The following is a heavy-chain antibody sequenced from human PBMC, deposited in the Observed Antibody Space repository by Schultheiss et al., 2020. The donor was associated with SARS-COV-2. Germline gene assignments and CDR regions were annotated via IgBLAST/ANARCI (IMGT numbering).Heavy chain of an antibody. V-gene: IGHV4-34*01. J-gene: IGHJ1*01. CDR2: INHSRST. D-gene: IGHD1/OR15-1a*01. CDR3: ARGEQNLPFQH. Sequence: SETLSLTCAVYGGSFSGYYWSWIRQPPGKGLEWIGEINHSRSTNYNPSLKSRVTISVDTSKNQFSLKLSSVTAADTAVYYCARGEQNLPFQHWGQGTLVTVSS. CDR1: GGSFSGYY.